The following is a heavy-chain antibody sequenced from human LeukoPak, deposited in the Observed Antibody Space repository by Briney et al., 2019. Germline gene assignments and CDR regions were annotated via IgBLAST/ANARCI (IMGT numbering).Heavy chain of an antibody. V-gene: IGHV3-48*01. Sequence: GGSLRLSCAASGFTFSSFSMNWVRQAPGKGLEWVSYISSSSGTINCADSVKGRFTISRDNAKNSLYLQMNSLRAEDTAGYYCARGLDYWGQGTPVTVSS. CDR1: GFTFSSFS. CDR2: ISSSSGTI. CDR3: ARGLDY. J-gene: IGHJ4*02.